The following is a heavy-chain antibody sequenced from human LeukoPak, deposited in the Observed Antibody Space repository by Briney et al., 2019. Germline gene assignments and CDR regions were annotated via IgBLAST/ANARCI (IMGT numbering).Heavy chain of an antibody. Sequence: GGSLRLSCAASGFTVSTNYMSWVRQAPGKGLEWVSLIYTGGSTYYADSVKGRFTISRDNSKNTLYLLMNSLRAEDTAVYFCASKPGDTPIFYWGQGTLVTVSS. CDR1: GFTVSTNY. CDR2: IYTGGST. J-gene: IGHJ4*02. V-gene: IGHV3-53*01. D-gene: IGHD5-18*01. CDR3: ASKPGDTPIFY.